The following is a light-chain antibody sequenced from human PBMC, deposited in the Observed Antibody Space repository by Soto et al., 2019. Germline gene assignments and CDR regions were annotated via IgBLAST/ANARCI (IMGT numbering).Light chain of an antibody. CDR2: DVS. J-gene: IGKJ3*01. V-gene: IGKV3-11*01. Sequence: DIVLTQSPATLSLSPGERATLSCRASQSVSSYLAWYQQKPGQAPRLLIYDVSKRATGIPARFSGSGSGTDFTLTISSLEPEDFAVYYCQQRSNWPLTFTFGPGTKVDIK. CDR3: QQRSNWPLTFT. CDR1: QSVSSY.